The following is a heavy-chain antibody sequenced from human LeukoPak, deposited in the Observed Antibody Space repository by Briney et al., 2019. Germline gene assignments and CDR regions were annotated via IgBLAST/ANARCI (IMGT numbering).Heavy chain of an antibody. CDR3: ASWWEIKY. J-gene: IGHJ4*02. CDR1: GFTFSSYS. Sequence: GGSLRLSCAASGFTFSSYSMNWVRQAPGKGLEWVSYISSTSSTIYYADSVKGRFTISRDNAKNSLYLQMNSLRAEDTAVYYCASWWEIKYWGQGTLVTVSS. CDR2: ISSTSSTI. V-gene: IGHV3-48*01. D-gene: IGHD1-26*01.